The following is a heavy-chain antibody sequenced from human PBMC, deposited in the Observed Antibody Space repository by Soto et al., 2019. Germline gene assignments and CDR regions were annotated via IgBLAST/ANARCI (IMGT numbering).Heavy chain of an antibody. V-gene: IGHV3-9*01. CDR1: GFTFDDYA. CDR3: AKDTGTAMEN. CDR2: ISWNSGSI. J-gene: IGHJ4*02. Sequence: EVQLVESGGGLVQPGRSLRLSCAASGFTFDDYAMHWVRQAPGKGLEWVSGISWNSGSIGYADSVKGRFTISRDNAKNSLYLQMNSLRAEDTALYYCAKDTGTAMENWGQGTLVTVSS. D-gene: IGHD5-18*01.